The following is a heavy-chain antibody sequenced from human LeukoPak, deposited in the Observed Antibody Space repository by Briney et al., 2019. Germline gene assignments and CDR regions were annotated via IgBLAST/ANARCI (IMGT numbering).Heavy chain of an antibody. CDR3: ARVISSGYYPYDAFDI. Sequence: GGSLRLSCTASRFTFSSYSMNWVRQAPGKGLEWVSYISSSGSTIYYADSVKGRFTISRDNAKNSLYLQMNSLRAEDTAVYYCARVISSGYYPYDAFDIWGQGTMVTVSS. V-gene: IGHV3-48*04. CDR1: RFTFSSYS. D-gene: IGHD3-22*01. CDR2: ISSSGSTI. J-gene: IGHJ3*02.